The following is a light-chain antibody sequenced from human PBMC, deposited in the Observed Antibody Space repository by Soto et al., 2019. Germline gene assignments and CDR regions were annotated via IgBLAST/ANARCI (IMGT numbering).Light chain of an antibody. CDR3: QQGYNFPRA. V-gene: IGKV1-12*01. CDR2: PAS. J-gene: IGKJ1*01. CDR1: QPISSW. Sequence: DIQMTQSPSSISASVGDRVTITCRASQPISSWLAWYQQVPGQAPYLLIYPASTLQSGVPSRFSGSGSGTDFTLTVNSLQPEDFATYFCQQGYNFPRAFGQGTKVDI.